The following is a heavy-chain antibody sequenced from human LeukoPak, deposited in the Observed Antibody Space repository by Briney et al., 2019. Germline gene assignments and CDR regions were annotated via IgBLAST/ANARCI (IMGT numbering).Heavy chain of an antibody. V-gene: IGHV3-7*01. Sequence: GGSLRLSCATSGFIFSSYRMCWVRQAPGKGLEWVANIKSDGSEEYYGDSVKGRFTIPRDNAKNSLYLQMNSLRVEDTAVYYCARGDLWLGHWGQGSLVTVSS. J-gene: IGHJ4*02. CDR3: ARGDLWLGH. CDR2: IKSDGSEE. CDR1: GFIFSSYR. D-gene: IGHD3-10*01.